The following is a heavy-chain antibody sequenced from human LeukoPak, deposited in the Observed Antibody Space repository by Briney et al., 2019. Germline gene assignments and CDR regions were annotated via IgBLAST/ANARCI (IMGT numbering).Heavy chain of an antibody. Sequence: PGGSLRLSCAASGFTFSSYAMSWVRQAPGKGLEWVSAISGSGGSTYYADSVKGRFTISRDNSKNTLYLQMNSLRAEDTAVYYCAKDPLPYGDYFEILQHWGQGTLVTVSS. CDR3: AKDPLPYGDYFEILQH. CDR2: ISGSGGST. V-gene: IGHV3-23*01. J-gene: IGHJ1*01. D-gene: IGHD4-17*01. CDR1: GFTFSSYA.